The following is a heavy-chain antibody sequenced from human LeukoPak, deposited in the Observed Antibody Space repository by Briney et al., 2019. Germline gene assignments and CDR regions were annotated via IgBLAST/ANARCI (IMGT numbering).Heavy chain of an antibody. Sequence: GGSLRLSCAASGFTFSSYAMSWVRQAPGKGLEWVSAISGGGGSTYYADSVKGRFTISRDNSKNTLCLQMNSLRAEDTAVYYCAKSSSSRWGDFDYWGQGTLVTVSS. V-gene: IGHV3-23*01. CDR1: GFTFSSYA. D-gene: IGHD6-13*01. J-gene: IGHJ4*02. CDR3: AKSSSSRWGDFDY. CDR2: ISGGGGST.